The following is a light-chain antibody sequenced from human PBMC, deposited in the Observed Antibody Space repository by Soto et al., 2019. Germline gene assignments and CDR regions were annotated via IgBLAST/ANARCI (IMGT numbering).Light chain of an antibody. J-gene: IGKJ1*01. Sequence: EVVFTQSPATLSVSPGERATLSCRASQSVSSYLAWYQQKPGQAPRLLIHGASTRAPGFPARFSGSGSGTDFTLTISSLQSEDFAVYYCQQYDNWPWTFGQGTKVDIK. V-gene: IGKV3-15*01. CDR2: GAS. CDR3: QQYDNWPWT. CDR1: QSVSSY.